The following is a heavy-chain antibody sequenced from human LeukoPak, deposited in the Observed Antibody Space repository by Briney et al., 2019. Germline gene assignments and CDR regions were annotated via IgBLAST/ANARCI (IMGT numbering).Heavy chain of an antibody. Sequence: GGSLRLSCAPSGFTFSTYSMNWVRQAPGKGLEWVSSISSSSSYIYYADSVKGRFTISRDNAKNSLYLQMNSLRAEDTAVYYCARVPLWYCSSTSCLLPTYGMDVWGQGTTVTVSS. CDR2: ISSSSSYI. CDR1: GFTFSTYS. CDR3: ARVPLWYCSSTSCLLPTYGMDV. D-gene: IGHD2-2*01. J-gene: IGHJ6*02. V-gene: IGHV3-21*01.